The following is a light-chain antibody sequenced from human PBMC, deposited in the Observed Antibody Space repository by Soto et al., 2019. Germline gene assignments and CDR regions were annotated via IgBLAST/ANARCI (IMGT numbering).Light chain of an antibody. Sequence: SVLTQPPSASGSPGQSVTISRPGTNSDVGGYNYVSWYQQHPGKAPKLMIYEVSKRPSGVPDRFSGSKSGNTASLTVSGLQAEDEADYYCSSYAGSNNYVFGTGTKVTVL. CDR3: SSYAGSNNYV. CDR2: EVS. CDR1: NSDVGGYNY. J-gene: IGLJ1*01. V-gene: IGLV2-8*01.